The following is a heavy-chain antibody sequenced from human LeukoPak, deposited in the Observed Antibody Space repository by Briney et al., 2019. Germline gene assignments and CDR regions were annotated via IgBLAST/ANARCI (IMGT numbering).Heavy chain of an antibody. J-gene: IGHJ4*02. Sequence: SETLSLTCSVSGDSFSSVTDYWAWIRQPPGKGLEWIASGDYSGGTYYNPSLKSRVTISVDTSKNQFSLKLSSVTAADTAVYYCARASRIAAVLYYFDYWGQGTLVTVSS. CDR2: GDYSGGT. D-gene: IGHD6-13*01. CDR1: GDSFSSVTDY. CDR3: ARASRIAAVLYYFDY. V-gene: IGHV4-39*07.